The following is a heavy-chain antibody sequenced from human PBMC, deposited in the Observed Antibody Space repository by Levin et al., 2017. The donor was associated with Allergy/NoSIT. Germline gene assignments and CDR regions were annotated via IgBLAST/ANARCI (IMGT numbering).Heavy chain of an antibody. CDR3: ARGGILGYCSGVTCYSGNDAFDV. D-gene: IGHD2-15*01. Sequence: GGSLRLSCAASGFTFRNYWMSWVRQAPGKGLEWVANIKQDGSEKYYVDSVKGRFTISRDNAQNSLYLQMNSLRAEDTAVYYCARGGILGYCSGVTCYSGNDAFDVWGQGTMVTVSS. CDR1: GFTFRNYW. CDR2: IKQDGSEK. J-gene: IGHJ3*01. V-gene: IGHV3-7*01.